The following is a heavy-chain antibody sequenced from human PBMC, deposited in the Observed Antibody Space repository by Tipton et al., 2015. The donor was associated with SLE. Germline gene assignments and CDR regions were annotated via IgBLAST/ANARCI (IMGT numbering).Heavy chain of an antibody. CDR1: GGSITSVGS. V-gene: IGHV4-30-2*01. CDR2: IYQSGSS. J-gene: IGHJ5*02. CDR3: AREASYCGGDCYPSWFDP. D-gene: IGHD2-21*01. Sequence: TLSLTCAVSGGSITSVGSWSWIRQPPGKGLEWIGYIYQSGSSYYNPSLKSRVTISVDTSKNQFSLKLSSVTAADTAVYYCAREASYCGGDCYPSWFDPWGQGTLVTVSS.